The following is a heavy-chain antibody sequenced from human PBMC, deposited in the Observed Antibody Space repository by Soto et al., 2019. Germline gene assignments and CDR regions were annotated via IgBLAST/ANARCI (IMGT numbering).Heavy chain of an antibody. CDR1: GYTFINHG. Sequence: QVQLVQSGGEVKKPGASVKVSCKASGYTFINHGISWVRQAPGQGLEWMGWISWHNGKTNYAQKFQGRVTMTTDTSTSTAFMELRSLRSDDTAVYCCARDSYTLAYFFDYWGQGTLVSGSS. J-gene: IGHJ4*02. CDR3: ARDSYTLAYFFDY. D-gene: IGHD4-4*01. V-gene: IGHV1-18*04. CDR2: ISWHNGKT.